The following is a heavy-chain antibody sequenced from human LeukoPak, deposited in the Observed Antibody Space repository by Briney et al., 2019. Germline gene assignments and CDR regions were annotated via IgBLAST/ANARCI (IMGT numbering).Heavy chain of an antibody. CDR1: GYSFTGYW. CDR2: IYPGDSDT. J-gene: IGHJ4*02. Sequence: HGESLKISXKGSGYSFTGYWIAWVRQRPGKGLEWMGIIYPGDSDTRYSPSFQGQVTVSADKSISTAYLQWSSLKASDTAMYYCARQGSYFDYWAQGTLVTVSS. V-gene: IGHV5-51*01. CDR3: ARQGSYFDY.